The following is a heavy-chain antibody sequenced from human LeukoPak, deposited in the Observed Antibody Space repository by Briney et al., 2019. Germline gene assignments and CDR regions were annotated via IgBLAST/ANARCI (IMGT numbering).Heavy chain of an antibody. CDR3: ARGYCRGTSCNRYTFDM. D-gene: IGHD2-2*01. J-gene: IGHJ3*02. CDR2: IYYSGST. Sequence: PSETLSLTCIVSDGSISSYYWSCIRQSPGKGLEWIGYIYYSGSTNYNPSLKSRVTISVDTSKNQFSLKVSSVTAADTAVYYCARGYCRGTSCNRYTFDMWGQGTMVTVSS. V-gene: IGHV4-59*01. CDR1: DGSISSYY.